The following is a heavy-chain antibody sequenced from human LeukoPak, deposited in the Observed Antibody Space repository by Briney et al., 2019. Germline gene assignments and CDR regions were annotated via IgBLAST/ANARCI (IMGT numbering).Heavy chain of an antibody. CDR1: GGSISSSSYY. D-gene: IGHD6-13*01. V-gene: IGHV4-39*01. CDR2: IYYSGST. J-gene: IGHJ4*02. CDR3: ASYSGIAAAGQAHFDY. Sequence: SETLSLTCTVSGGSISSSSYYWGWIRQPPGKGLEWIGSIYYSGSTYYNPSLKSRVTISVDSSKNQFSLKLSSVTAADTAVYYCASYSGIAAAGQAHFDYWGQGTLVTVSS.